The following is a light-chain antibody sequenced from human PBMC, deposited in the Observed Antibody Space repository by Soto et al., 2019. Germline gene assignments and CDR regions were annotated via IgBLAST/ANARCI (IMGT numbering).Light chain of an antibody. CDR3: MQVLHTPIT. CDR1: QNLLFSNGYNY. V-gene: IGKV2-28*01. CDR2: LGS. Sequence: DIVMTQSPLSLPVIPGEPASISCRSSQNLLFSNGYNYVDWYLQKPGQSPQLLIYLGSHRASGVPDRFSGRGSGTDVTLKISRVEAEDVGVYYCMQVLHTPITFGGGTKVEIK. J-gene: IGKJ4*01.